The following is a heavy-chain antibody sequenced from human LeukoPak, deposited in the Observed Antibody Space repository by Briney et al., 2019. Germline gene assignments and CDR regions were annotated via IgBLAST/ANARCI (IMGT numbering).Heavy chain of an antibody. CDR2: ISMNGDVQ. CDR1: GFTVITND. J-gene: IGHJ5*02. D-gene: IGHD3-10*01. CDR3: ARDYYGDDL. V-gene: IGHV3-48*03. Sequence: PGGSLRLSCAASGFTVITNDMTWVRPAPGKGLEWISYISMNGDVQLYSDSVKGRFTISRDDSENSLYLQMNSLRAEDTAVYFCARDYYGDDLWGQGTLVTVSS.